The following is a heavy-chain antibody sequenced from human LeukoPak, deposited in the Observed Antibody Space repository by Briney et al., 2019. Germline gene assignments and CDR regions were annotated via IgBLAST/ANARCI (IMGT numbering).Heavy chain of an antibody. Sequence: SETLTLTCTVSGGFISSNAYYWAWVRRPRAKVVEWIGSIYSSVSTYYNPSLKSRVTISVDTSKNQFSLRLSSVTAADTALYYCAYSGSYGHLGYWGQGIPVTVSS. CDR3: AYSGSYGHLGY. CDR1: GGFISSNAYY. V-gene: IGHV4-39*01. CDR2: IYSSVST. D-gene: IGHD1-26*01. J-gene: IGHJ4*02.